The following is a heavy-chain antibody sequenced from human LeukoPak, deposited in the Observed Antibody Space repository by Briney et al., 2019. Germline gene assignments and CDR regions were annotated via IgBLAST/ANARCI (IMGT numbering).Heavy chain of an antibody. CDR3: AREDIVVVPAASYYFDY. V-gene: IGHV3-21*01. CDR2: ISSSSSYI. D-gene: IGHD2-2*01. CDR1: GFTFSSYS. J-gene: IGHJ4*02. Sequence: GGSLRLSCAASGFTFSSYSMNWVRQAPGKGLEWVSSISSSSSYIYYADSVKGRFTISRDNSKNTLYLQMNSLRAEDTAVYYCAREDIVVVPAASYYFDYWGQGTLVTVSS.